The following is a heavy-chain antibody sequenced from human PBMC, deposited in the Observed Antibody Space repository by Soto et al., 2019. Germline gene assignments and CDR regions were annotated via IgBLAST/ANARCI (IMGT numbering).Heavy chain of an antibody. J-gene: IGHJ3*02. D-gene: IGHD1-26*01. CDR3: AIIHSGSFVFDI. V-gene: IGHV3-30*03. CDR1: GLTFNYYD. CDR2: ISSDGTNK. Sequence: QVQLVESGGGVAQPGRSLRLSCTASGLTFNYYDIHWVRQAPGKGLEWVAVISSDGTNKYYVESVKGRFAISRDNSKSTLYLLMHTLRTEDTALYYCAIIHSGSFVFDIWGQGTMVTVSS.